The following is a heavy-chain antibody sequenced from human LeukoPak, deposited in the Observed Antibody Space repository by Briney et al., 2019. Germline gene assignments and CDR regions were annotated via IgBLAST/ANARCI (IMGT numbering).Heavy chain of an antibody. CDR3: ARHWWNFDL. CDR2: IKEDGSEK. J-gene: IGHJ2*01. V-gene: IGHV3-7*01. Sequence: GGSLRLSCAASGFTFSSYWMSWVRLAPGKGLERVANIKEDGSEKYYVDSVKGRFTISRDNAGKSQYLQMNSLRAEDTAVYFCARHWWNFDLWGRGTLVTVSS. CDR1: GFTFSSYW.